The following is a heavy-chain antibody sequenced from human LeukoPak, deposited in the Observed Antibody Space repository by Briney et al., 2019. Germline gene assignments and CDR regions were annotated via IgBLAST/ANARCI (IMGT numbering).Heavy chain of an antibody. CDR3: ARAPPHDCSNGYYFDY. CDR1: GFTFSDYY. J-gene: IGHJ4*02. D-gene: IGHD4-11*01. CDR2: ISSSGSTI. V-gene: IGHV3-11*01. Sequence: GGSLRLSCAASGFTFSDYYMSWIRQAPGKGLEWVSYISSSGSTIYYADSVKGRFTISRDNAKNSLYLQMNSLRAEDTAVYYCARAPPHDCSNGYYFDYWGQGTLVTVSS.